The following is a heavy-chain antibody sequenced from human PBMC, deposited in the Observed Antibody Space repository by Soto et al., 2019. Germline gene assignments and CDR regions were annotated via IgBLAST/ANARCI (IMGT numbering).Heavy chain of an antibody. CDR3: ARERNSYVHLYTLDY. D-gene: IGHD5-18*01. CDR2: ISAYNGNT. CDR1: GYTFTSYG. V-gene: IGHV1-18*01. J-gene: IGHJ4*02. Sequence: QVQLVQSGAEVKKPGASVKVSYKASGYTFTSYGISWVRQAPGQGLEWMGWISAYNGNTNYAQKLQGRVTMTTDTSTSTAYMELRSLRSDDTAVYYCARERNSYVHLYTLDYWGQGTLVTVSS.